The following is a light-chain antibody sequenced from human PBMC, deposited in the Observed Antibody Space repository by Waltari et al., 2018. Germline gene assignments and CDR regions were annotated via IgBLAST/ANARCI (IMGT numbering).Light chain of an antibody. Sequence: VLTQSPATLSLSPGERATLSCRASQSITKKFFAWYQQKPGQAPRLLIYGASSRAAGIPDRFSGSGSGTDFTLTISRLEPEDSAVYYCQQYGSSVMYTFGQGTKLEIK. J-gene: IGKJ2*01. CDR1: QSITKKF. CDR2: GAS. CDR3: QQYGSSVMYT. V-gene: IGKV3-20*01.